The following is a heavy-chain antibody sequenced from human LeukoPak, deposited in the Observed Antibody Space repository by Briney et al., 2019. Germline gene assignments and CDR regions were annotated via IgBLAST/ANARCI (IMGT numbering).Heavy chain of an antibody. V-gene: IGHV3-21*01. Sequence: GGSLRLSCTASGFTFDTYNFNWVRQAPGKGLEWVATIRSYSSYIHYADSVKGRFTISRDDAKSSLYLQMNSLRAEDTAVYYCARDVDTAMAHNWFDPWGQGTLVTVSS. CDR2: IRSYSSYI. D-gene: IGHD5-18*01. J-gene: IGHJ5*02. CDR3: ARDVDTAMAHNWFDP. CDR1: GFTFDTYN.